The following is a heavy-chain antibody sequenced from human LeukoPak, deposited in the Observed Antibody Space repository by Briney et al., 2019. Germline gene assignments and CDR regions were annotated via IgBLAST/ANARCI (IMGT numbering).Heavy chain of an antibody. Sequence: PGRSLRLSCAASGFTFDDYAMHWVRQAPGKGLEWVSGISWNSGSIGYADSVKGRFTISRDNAKNSLYLQMNSLRAEDTAVYYCARGGGPHTEERVDYWGQGTLVTVSS. V-gene: IGHV3-9*01. CDR3: ARGGGPHTEERVDY. J-gene: IGHJ4*02. CDR1: GFTFDDYA. CDR2: ISWNSGSI.